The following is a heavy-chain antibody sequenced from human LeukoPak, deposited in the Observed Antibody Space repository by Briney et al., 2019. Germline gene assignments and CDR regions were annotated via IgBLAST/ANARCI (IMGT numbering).Heavy chain of an antibody. Sequence: ASVKVSFKASGYTFTSYSMQWVRQAPGQGLEWMGIINPTDGSTTYALKFQGRVSMTRDTSTSTVYMELSGLRSEDTAVYYCARSATYYYDSSGYYLVYWGQGTLVTVSS. V-gene: IGHV1-46*01. CDR3: ARSATYYYDSSGYYLVY. CDR1: GYTFTSYS. J-gene: IGHJ4*02. D-gene: IGHD3-22*01. CDR2: INPTDGST.